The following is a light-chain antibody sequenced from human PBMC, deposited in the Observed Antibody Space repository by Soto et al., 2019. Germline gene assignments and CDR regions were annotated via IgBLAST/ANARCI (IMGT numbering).Light chain of an antibody. Sequence: IHMTVSPSSVSASIGDSVTITCRARQSISNWLAWYQQKPGKAPKLLIYAASNLQSGIPSRFSGSGSGTDFTLTISSLQPEDFATYFCQQLNSYPSITFGGGTKVDI. CDR3: QQLNSYPSIT. CDR2: AAS. V-gene: IGKV1-5*01. J-gene: IGKJ4*01. CDR1: QSISNW.